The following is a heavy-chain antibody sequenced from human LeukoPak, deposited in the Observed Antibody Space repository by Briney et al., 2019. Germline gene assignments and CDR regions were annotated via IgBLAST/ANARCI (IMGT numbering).Heavy chain of an antibody. J-gene: IGHJ4*02. D-gene: IGHD3-9*01. CDR2: IWSDGSNK. Sequence: GKSLRLSCATSGFTFSGYGMHWVRQAPGKGLEWVTVIWSDGSNKYYADSVKGRFTISRDNSKNTLYLQMNSLRAEDTAVYYCAKGEYYDILTGYSGYWGQGTLVTVSS. V-gene: IGHV3-33*06. CDR3: AKGEYYDILTGYSGY. CDR1: GFTFSGYG.